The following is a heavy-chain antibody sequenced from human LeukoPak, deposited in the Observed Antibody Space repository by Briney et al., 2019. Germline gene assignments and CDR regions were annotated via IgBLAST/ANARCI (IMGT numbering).Heavy chain of an antibody. CDR3: VRDQGSGSYCFDY. CDR2: IWYDGSNK. D-gene: IGHD1-26*01. V-gene: IGHV3-33*01. J-gene: IGHJ4*02. CDR1: GFTFSSYG. Sequence: GGSLRLSCAASGFTFSSYGMHWVRQAPGKGLEWVAVIWYDGSNKYYADSVKGRFTISRDNSKNTMYLQMSSLRAEDTAVYYCVRDQGSGSYCFDYWGQGTLVTVSS.